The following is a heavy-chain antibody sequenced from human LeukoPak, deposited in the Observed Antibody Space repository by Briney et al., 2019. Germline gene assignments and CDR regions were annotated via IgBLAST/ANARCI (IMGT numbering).Heavy chain of an antibody. CDR3: GEDISSTRYYYMDV. CDR1: GFTFDDFA. CDR2: ISWNSGTI. J-gene: IGHJ6*03. Sequence: GRSLRLSCAASGFTFDDFALHWVRQAPGKDLEWVSGISWNSGTIGYADSVKGRFTMSRDNAKNSLYLQMNSLRPEDTALYYCGEDISSTRYYYMDVWGKGTTVTVSS. V-gene: IGHV3-9*01.